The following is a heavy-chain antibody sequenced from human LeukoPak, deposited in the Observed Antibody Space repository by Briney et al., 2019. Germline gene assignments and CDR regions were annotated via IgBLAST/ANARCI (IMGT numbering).Heavy chain of an antibody. V-gene: IGHV1-8*01. CDR1: GYTFTSYD. D-gene: IGHD6-19*01. CDR3: ARSEYSSGWYYYYGMDV. CDR2: MNPNSGNT. Sequence: GASVKVSCEASGYTFTSYDINWVRQATGQGLEWMGWMNPNSGNTGYAQKFQGRVTMTRNTSISTAYMELSSLRSEDTAVYYCARSEYSSGWYYYYGMDVWGQGTTVTVSS. J-gene: IGHJ6*02.